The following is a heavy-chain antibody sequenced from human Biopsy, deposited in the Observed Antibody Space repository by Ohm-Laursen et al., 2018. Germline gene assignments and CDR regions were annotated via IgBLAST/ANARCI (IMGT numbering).Heavy chain of an antibody. J-gene: IGHJ5*02. Sequence: SSVKVSCKTSGYTFNNYGISWLRQAPGQGPEWLGWVNPYNDNKNYAQQIQGRVTMTTDTSTSTAYMELRRLTSDDTAVYYCGRAVRNQLLTDPWGQGTLVTVTS. CDR1: GYTFNNYG. V-gene: IGHV1-18*01. CDR2: VNPYNDNK. D-gene: IGHD1-7*01. CDR3: GRAVRNQLLTDP.